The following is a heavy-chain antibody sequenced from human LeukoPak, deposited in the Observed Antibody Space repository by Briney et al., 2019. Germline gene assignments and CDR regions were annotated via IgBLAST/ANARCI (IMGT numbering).Heavy chain of an antibody. CDR1: GGSITTYS. D-gene: IGHD2/OR15-2a*01. V-gene: IGHV4-4*07. J-gene: IGHJ5*02. CDR2: FYSSGRT. CDR3: TRDFTSKNWFDT. Sequence: PSETLSLTCTASGGSITTYSWSWIRLPAGRGLEWIGRFYSSGRTDYNPSLQSRFTMSVDTSRNQVSLRLSSVTAADTAIYYCTRDFTSKNWFDTWGQGTLVTVSS.